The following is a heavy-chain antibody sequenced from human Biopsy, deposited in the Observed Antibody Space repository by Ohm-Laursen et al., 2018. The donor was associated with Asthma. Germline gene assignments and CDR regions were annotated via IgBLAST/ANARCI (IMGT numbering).Heavy chain of an antibody. CDR3: ARRGGVRRYFDY. V-gene: IGHV4-30-4*01. J-gene: IGHJ4*02. D-gene: IGHD3-16*01. Sequence: LRLSCTASEFSVSSSYMSWVRQPPGKGLEWIGYIYYIGSTYYNPSLKSRVAISLDTSKNQFSLKLSSVTAADTAVYFCARRGGVRRYFDYWGQGTLVTVSS. CDR2: IYYIGST. CDR1: EFSVSSSY.